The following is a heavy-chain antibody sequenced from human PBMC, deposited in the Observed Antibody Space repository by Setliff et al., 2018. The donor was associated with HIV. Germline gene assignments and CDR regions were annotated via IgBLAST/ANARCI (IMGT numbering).Heavy chain of an antibody. V-gene: IGHV4-38-2*01. D-gene: IGHD4-4*01. Sequence: LSLTCAVSGYPIIEAYYWLWIRQSPTKGLEYIGIIFRGVTTYYNPSLRSRVALSMDTSKNQFSLRLSSVTAADTAIYYCARADSRRGAGYQYMDVWGKGTTVTVS. CDR1: GYPIIEAYY. CDR2: IFRGVTT. CDR3: ARADSRRGAGYQYMDV. J-gene: IGHJ6*03.